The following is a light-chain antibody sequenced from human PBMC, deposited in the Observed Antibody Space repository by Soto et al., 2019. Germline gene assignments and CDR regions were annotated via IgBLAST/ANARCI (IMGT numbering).Light chain of an antibody. V-gene: IGKV3-15*01. CDR2: GAS. CDR3: QQYNNWPPWT. Sequence: EVVMTHSPATLSVSPVGRATLSCRASQSVSSNLAWYQQKPGQAPRLLIYGASTRATGIPARFSGSGSGTEFTLTISSLQSEDFAVYYCQQYNNWPPWTFGQRAKVDI. J-gene: IGKJ1*01. CDR1: QSVSSN.